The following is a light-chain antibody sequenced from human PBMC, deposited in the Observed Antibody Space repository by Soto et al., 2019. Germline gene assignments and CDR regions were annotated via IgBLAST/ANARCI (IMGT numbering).Light chain of an antibody. V-gene: IGKV3-11*01. Sequence: EIVLTQSPVTLSLSPGERATLSCRASQSVSSYLAWYHQNPGQAPRLLIYDASNRATGIPARFSGSGSGTDFTLTISRLEPEDVAVYYCQQRSNWQVTFGQGTRLESK. CDR1: QSVSSY. J-gene: IGKJ5*01. CDR2: DAS. CDR3: QQRSNWQVT.